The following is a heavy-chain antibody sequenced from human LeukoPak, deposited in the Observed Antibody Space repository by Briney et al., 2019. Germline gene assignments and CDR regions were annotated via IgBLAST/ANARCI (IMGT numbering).Heavy chain of an antibody. J-gene: IGHJ3*02. Sequence: PGGSLRLSCAASGFTFSGYEMAWVRHAPGKGLEWVSYTSSSGDTIYYAVSVKGRFTISRDNAKNSLFLQMNSLTAGDTAVYYCARLDYVQALDIWGQGTMVTVSS. D-gene: IGHD3-16*01. CDR2: TSSSGDTI. CDR3: ARLDYVQALDI. V-gene: IGHV3-48*03. CDR1: GFTFSGYE.